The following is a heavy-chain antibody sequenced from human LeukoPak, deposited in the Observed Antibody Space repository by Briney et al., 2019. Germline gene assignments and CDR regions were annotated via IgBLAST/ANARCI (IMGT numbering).Heavy chain of an antibody. CDR2: IYYSGST. CDR3: ARGFIGPFGL. J-gene: IGHJ2*01. CDR1: GGSVSSGSYY. V-gene: IGHV4-61*01. Sequence: SETLSLTCTVSGGSVSSGSYYWSWIRQPPGKGLEWIGYIYYSGSTNYNPSLKSRVTISVDTSKNQFSLKLSSVTAADTAVYYCARGFIGPFGLWGRGTLVTVSS. D-gene: IGHD3-3*01.